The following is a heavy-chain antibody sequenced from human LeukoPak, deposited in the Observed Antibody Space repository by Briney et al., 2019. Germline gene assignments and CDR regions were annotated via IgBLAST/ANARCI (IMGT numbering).Heavy chain of an antibody. CDR3: ARGVYIAAAQYAY. CDR2: IYYSGAT. Sequence: SETLSLTCTVSGGSISSYYWSWIRQPPGKGLEWIGYIYYSGATNYNPSLKSRVTISVDTSKNQFSLKLSSVTAADTAVYYCARGVYIAAAQYAYWGQGTLVTVSS. D-gene: IGHD6-13*01. CDR1: GGSISSYY. V-gene: IGHV4-59*01. J-gene: IGHJ4*02.